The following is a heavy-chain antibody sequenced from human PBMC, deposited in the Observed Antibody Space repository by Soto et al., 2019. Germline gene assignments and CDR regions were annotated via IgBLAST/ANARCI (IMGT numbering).Heavy chain of an antibody. V-gene: IGHV4-61*08. CDR2: VYFSGST. CDR1: GDSVSSGDYY. CDR3: ARIPVDTYMIYWSDH. Sequence: PSETLSLTCSVSGDSVSSGDYYWSWIRQPPGKGLEWIGHVYFSGSTNYIPSLKSRLTMSVDTAKNQFSLKLNSATAADTAVYYCARIPVDTYMIYWSDHWGQGTQVTVSS. D-gene: IGHD3-16*01. J-gene: IGHJ5*02.